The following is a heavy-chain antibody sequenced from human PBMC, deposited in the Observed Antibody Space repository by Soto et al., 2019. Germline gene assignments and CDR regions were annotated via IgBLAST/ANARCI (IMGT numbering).Heavy chain of an antibody. Sequence: SVKVSCKASGGTFSSYAISWVRQAPGQGLEWMGGIIPIFGTANYAQKFQGRVTITADESTSTAYMELSSLRSEDTAVYYCARDLGIAVAGSEDYYYYYGMDVWGQGTTVTVSS. D-gene: IGHD6-19*01. CDR3: ARDLGIAVAGSEDYYYYYGMDV. J-gene: IGHJ6*02. CDR1: GGTFSSYA. V-gene: IGHV1-69*13. CDR2: IIPIFGTA.